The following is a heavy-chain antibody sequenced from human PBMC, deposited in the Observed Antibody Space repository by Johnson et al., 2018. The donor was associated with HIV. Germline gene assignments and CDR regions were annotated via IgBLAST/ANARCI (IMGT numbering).Heavy chain of an antibody. CDR1: GFTFDDYA. CDR3: APLGDAFDI. CDR2: ISWNSGSI. J-gene: IGHJ3*02. V-gene: IGHV3-9*01. Sequence: VQLVESGGGLVQPGRSLRLSCAASGFTFDDYAMHWVRQAPGKGLEWVSGISWNSGSIGYADSVKGRFTISRDNAKNTLYLQMNSLRAEDTAVYYCAPLGDAFDIWGQGTMVIVSS. D-gene: IGHD7-27*01.